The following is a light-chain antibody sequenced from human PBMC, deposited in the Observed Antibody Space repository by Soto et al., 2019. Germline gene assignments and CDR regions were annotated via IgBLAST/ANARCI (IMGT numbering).Light chain of an antibody. J-gene: IGLJ1*01. CDR1: KLGDKY. CDR3: QAWDSSTDRYV. V-gene: IGLV3-1*01. CDR2: QDS. Sequence: SYDLTQPPSVSVSPGQTASITCSGDKLGDKYACWYQQKPGQSPVLVIYQDSKRPSGIPERFSGSNSGNTATLTISGTQAMDEADYYCQAWDSSTDRYVFGTGTKVTVL.